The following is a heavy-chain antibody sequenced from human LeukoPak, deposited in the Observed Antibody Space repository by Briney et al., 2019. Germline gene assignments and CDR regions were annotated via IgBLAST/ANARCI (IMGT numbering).Heavy chain of an antibody. CDR2: IIPIFGTA. D-gene: IGHD6-13*01. Sequence: SVKVSCKASGGTFSSYAISWVRQAPGQGLEWREGIIPIFGTANYAQKFQGRVTITADESTSAAYMELSSLRSEDTAVYYCARGPVAAAGTQYFQHWGQGTLVTVSS. CDR1: GGTFSSYA. J-gene: IGHJ1*01. V-gene: IGHV1-69*13. CDR3: ARGPVAAAGTQYFQH.